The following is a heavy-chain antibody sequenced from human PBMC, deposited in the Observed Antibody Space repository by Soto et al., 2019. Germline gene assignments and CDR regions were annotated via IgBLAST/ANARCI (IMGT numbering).Heavy chain of an antibody. CDR3: AKDIVVVPAASTYYYYYYGMDV. V-gene: IGHV3-23*01. D-gene: IGHD2-2*01. CDR1: GFTFSSYA. CDR2: ISGSGGST. J-gene: IGHJ6*02. Sequence: GGSLRLSCAASGFTFSSYAMSWVRQAPGKGLEWVSAISGSGGSTYYADSVKGRFTISRDNSKNTLYLQMNSLRAEDTAVYYCAKDIVVVPAASTYYYYYYGMDVWGQGTTVTAP.